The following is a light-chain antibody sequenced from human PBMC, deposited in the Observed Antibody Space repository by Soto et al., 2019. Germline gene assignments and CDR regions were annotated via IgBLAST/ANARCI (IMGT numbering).Light chain of an antibody. Sequence: DIVMTQSPFSLPVTPGEPASISCRSSQSLLHSNGYYYLEWYLQKPGHAPHLLIYWGSNRASGVPDRFSGSGSGTDFTLKISRVEAEEVGVYYCMQGLQAPLTVGEGTKLEIK. CDR3: MQGLQAPLT. CDR1: QSLLHSNGYYY. CDR2: WGS. V-gene: IGKV2-28*01. J-gene: IGKJ4*01.